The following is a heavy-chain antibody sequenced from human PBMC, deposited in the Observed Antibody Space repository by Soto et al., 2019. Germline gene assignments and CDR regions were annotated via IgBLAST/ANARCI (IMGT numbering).Heavy chain of an antibody. CDR1: GFTFSSYW. CDR3: ARGRGAAADYFDF. Sequence: GGSLRLSCAASGFTFSSYWMHWVRQAPGKGLVWVSRISSSTSHTNYADSVKGRFTISRDNAKNSLFLQMNSLRAEDTAVYYCARGRGAAADYFDFWGQGTLVTVSS. V-gene: IGHV3-21*04. CDR2: ISSSTSHT. J-gene: IGHJ4*02. D-gene: IGHD6-13*01.